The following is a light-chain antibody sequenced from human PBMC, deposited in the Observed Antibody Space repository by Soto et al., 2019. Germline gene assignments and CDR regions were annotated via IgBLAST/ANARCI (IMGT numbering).Light chain of an antibody. CDR1: QSVSTY. J-gene: IGKJ2*01. CDR3: QQRSNWPYI. V-gene: IGKV3-11*01. Sequence: EIVLTQSPATLSLSPGERATLSCRASQSVSTYLAWYQQKPGQAPRLLIYDASSRATGIPARFSGSGSGTDFTLTISSLDPEDFAVYYCQQRSNWPYIFGQGTNLEIK. CDR2: DAS.